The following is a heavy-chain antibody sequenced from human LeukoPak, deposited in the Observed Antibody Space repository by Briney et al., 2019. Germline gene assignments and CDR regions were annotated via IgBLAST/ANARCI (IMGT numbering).Heavy chain of an antibody. CDR1: GSTFSSHA. V-gene: IGHV3-23*01. CDR3: AREVGGGATNYFDY. J-gene: IGHJ4*02. D-gene: IGHD1-26*01. CDR2: ISASGPTT. Sequence: GGSLRLSCAASGSTFSSHAMSWVRQAPGKGLEWVSGISASGPTTYYADSVRGRFTISRDNSKNTLYLQMNSLRADDTAVYYCAREVGGGATNYFDYWGQGTLVTVSS.